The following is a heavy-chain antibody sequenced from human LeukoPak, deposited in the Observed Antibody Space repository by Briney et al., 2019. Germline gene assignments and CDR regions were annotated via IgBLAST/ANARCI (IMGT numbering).Heavy chain of an antibody. Sequence: SVKVSCKASRGTFSSYAISGVRPAPRQGVEWMGRIFLIFGTANNTQKSQGRVTITTDESTRTAYMGLRRLRYETTPGYYWARDFWLTGTTKRWFDLGGEGTLVTVSS. D-gene: IGHD1-7*01. V-gene: IGHV1-69*05. CDR3: ARDFWLTGTTKRWFDL. CDR2: IFLIFGTA. J-gene: IGHJ5*02. CDR1: RGTFSSYA.